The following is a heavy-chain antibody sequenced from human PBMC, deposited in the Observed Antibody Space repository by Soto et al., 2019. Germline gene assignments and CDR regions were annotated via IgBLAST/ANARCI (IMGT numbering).Heavy chain of an antibody. V-gene: IGHV3-23*01. CDR2: ISGSGGST. CDR1: GFTFSSYA. Sequence: PGGSLRLSCAASGFTFSSYAMSWVRQAPGKGLEWVSAISGSGGSTYYADSVKGRFTISRDNSKNTLYLQMNSLRAEDTAVYYCAKALGYCSGGSCYEHYYYYGMDVWGQGTTVTVSS. CDR3: AKALGYCSGGSCYEHYYYYGMDV. D-gene: IGHD2-15*01. J-gene: IGHJ6*02.